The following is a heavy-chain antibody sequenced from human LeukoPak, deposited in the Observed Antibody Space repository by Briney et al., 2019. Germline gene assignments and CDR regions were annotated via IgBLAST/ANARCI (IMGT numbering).Heavy chain of an antibody. CDR1: GFTFSSRDW. D-gene: IGHD2-8*01. V-gene: IGHV3-7*03. CDR2: IKQDGSEK. J-gene: IGHJ4*02. Sequence: PGGSLRLSCVASGFTFSSRDWMTWVRQAPGKGLEWVANIKQDGSEKNYVDSVKGRFTISRDNAKNSVDLQMNSLRAEDTAIYYCAKDREAGMVYAIQVFDWGQGTLVTVSS. CDR3: AKDREAGMVYAIQVFD.